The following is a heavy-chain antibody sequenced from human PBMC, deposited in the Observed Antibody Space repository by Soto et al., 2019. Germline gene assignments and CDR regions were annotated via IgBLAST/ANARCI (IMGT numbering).Heavy chain of an antibody. Sequence: QEQLVQSGAEVKKPGAPVKVSCKASGYTFSNYNINWVRQASGQGLEWMGWMNPDSGNTGYAEKLQGRVTMTRNRSISTAYMELSGLRSEDTAVYYCAREAASDPSFYYHYMDVWGKGHTVTVSS. J-gene: IGHJ6*03. CDR1: GYTFSNYN. CDR2: MNPDSGNT. V-gene: IGHV1-8*01. D-gene: IGHD3-10*01. CDR3: AREAASDPSFYYHYMDV.